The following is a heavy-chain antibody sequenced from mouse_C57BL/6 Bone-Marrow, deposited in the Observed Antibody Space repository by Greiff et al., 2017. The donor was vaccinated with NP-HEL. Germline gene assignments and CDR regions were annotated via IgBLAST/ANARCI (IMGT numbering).Heavy chain of an antibody. CDR2: ISDGGSYT. V-gene: IGHV5-4*03. CDR1: GFTFSSYA. J-gene: IGHJ2*01. Sequence: EVNVVESGGGLVKPGGSLKLSCAASGFTFSSYAMSWVRQTPEKRLEWVATISDGGSYTYYPDNVKGRFTISRDNAKNNLYLQMSHLKSEDTAMYYCARGSPDYWGQGTTLTVSS. CDR3: ARGSPDY.